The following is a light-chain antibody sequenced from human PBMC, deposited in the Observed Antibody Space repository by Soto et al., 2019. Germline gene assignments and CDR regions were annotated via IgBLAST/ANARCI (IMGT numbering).Light chain of an antibody. CDR3: MQTMQLPLGVFT. CDR2: EVS. CDR1: QSLLESDGKTY. Sequence: DVVLTQTPLSLSVTPGQPASISCKSSQSLLESDGKTYVYWYLQKSGQPPQLLIYEVSNRFTGVPERFSGSASGTDFTLKISRVEAEDVGIYYCMQTMQLPLGVFTFGPGTKVDIE. V-gene: IGKV2D-29*01. J-gene: IGKJ3*01.